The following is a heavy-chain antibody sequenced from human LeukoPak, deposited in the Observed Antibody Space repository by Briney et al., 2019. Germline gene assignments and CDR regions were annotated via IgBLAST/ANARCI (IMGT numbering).Heavy chain of an antibody. CDR2: IRYDGTNT. D-gene: IGHD5-12*01. CDR3: ARGPSGYHNT. Sequence: PGGSLRLSCAASGFTFSTYGMHWVRQAPGKGLEWVAFIRYDGTNTFYVDSVKGRFTISRDNSKNTLYLQMNSLRVEDSAVYYCARGPSGYHNTGGQGTLVTVSS. CDR1: GFTFSTYG. V-gene: IGHV3-30*02. J-gene: IGHJ4*02.